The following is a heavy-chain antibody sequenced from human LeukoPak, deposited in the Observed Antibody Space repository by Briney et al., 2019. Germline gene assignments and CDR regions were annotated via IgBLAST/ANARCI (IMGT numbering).Heavy chain of an antibody. D-gene: IGHD3-22*01. J-gene: IGHJ4*02. CDR1: GFTFSSYS. Sequence: GGSLRLSCAASGFTFSSYSMNWVRQAPGKGLEWVSSISSSSSYIYYADSVKGRFTISRDNAKNSLYLQMNSLRAEDTAVYYCAREVGLIAHPIDYWGQGTLVTASS. V-gene: IGHV3-21*01. CDR2: ISSSSSYI. CDR3: AREVGLIAHPIDY.